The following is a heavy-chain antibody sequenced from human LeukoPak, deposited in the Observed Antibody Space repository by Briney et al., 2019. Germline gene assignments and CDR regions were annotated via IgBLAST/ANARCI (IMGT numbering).Heavy chain of an antibody. J-gene: IGHJ6*03. V-gene: IGHV3-7*03. CDR1: GFTFSSYW. CDR3: ATRGLYYTYYMDV. CDR2: IKSDGTEE. D-gene: IGHD3-10*01. Sequence: GGSLRLSCTASGFTFSSYWMNWVRQVPGKELEWVAIIKSDGTEEHYLDSVKGRFTISRDNANNLLFLQMDSLRADDTAVYYCATRGLYYTYYMDVWGKGTTVTVSS.